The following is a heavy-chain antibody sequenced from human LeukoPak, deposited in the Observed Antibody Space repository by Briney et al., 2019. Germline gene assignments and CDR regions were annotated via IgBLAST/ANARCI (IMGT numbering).Heavy chain of an antibody. V-gene: IGHV1-18*01. D-gene: IGHD3-3*01. CDR2: ISAYNGNT. CDR3: ARWDGVVIGDYYYYGMDV. J-gene: IGHJ6*02. CDR1: GYTFTSYG. Sequence: GASVKVSCKASGYTFTSYGISWVRQAPGQGLEWMGWISAYNGNTNYAQKLQGRATMTTDTSTSTAYMELRSLRSDDTAVYYCARWDGVVIGDYYYYGMDVWGQGTTVTVSS.